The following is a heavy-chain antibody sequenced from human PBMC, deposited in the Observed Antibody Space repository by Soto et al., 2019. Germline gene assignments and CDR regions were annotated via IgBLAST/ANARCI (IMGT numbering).Heavy chain of an antibody. CDR3: ASLRINYDYVWGSYRRSNWFDP. V-gene: IGHV4-34*01. J-gene: IGHJ5*02. D-gene: IGHD3-16*02. CDR2: INHSGST. Sequence: LSLTCAVYGGSFSGYYWSWIRQPPGKGLEWIGEINHSGSTNYNPSLKSRVTISVDTSKNQFSLKLSSVTAADTAVYYCASLRINYDYVWGSYRRSNWFDPWGQGTLVTVSS. CDR1: GGSFSGYY.